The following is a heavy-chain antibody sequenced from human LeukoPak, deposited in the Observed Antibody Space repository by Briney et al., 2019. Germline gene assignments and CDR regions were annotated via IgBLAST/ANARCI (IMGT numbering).Heavy chain of an antibody. V-gene: IGHV3-30-3*01. CDR1: GFTFSSYA. Sequence: GGSLRLSCAASGFTFSSYAMHWVRQAPGKGLEWVAVISYDGSNKYYADSVKGRFTNSRDNSKNTLYLQMNSLRAEDTAVYYCARDPTAYDSSGLFGYWGQGTLVTVSS. CDR2: ISYDGSNK. D-gene: IGHD3-22*01. J-gene: IGHJ4*02. CDR3: ARDPTAYDSSGLFGY.